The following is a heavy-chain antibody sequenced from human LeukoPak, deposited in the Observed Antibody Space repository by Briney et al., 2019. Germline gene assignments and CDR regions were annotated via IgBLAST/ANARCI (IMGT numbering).Heavy chain of an antibody. Sequence: ASVKVSCKASGYTFTSYAMNWLRQAPGQGLEWMGWINTNTGNPTYAQGFAGRFVLSLDTSVSTAYLQICSLKPEDTAVYYCATPGLYCSGGSCPPYYYYGMDVWGKGTTVTVSS. CDR3: ATPGLYCSGGSCPPYYYYGMDV. CDR1: GYTFTSYA. D-gene: IGHD2-15*01. J-gene: IGHJ6*04. CDR2: INTNTGNP. V-gene: IGHV7-4-1*01.